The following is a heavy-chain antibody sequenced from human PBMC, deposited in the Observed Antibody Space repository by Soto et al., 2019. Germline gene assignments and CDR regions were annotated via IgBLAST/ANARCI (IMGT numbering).Heavy chain of an antibody. CDR2: ISAYNGNT. J-gene: IGHJ6*03. V-gene: IGHV1-18*01. Sequence: QDQLVQSGVEVKKPGASVKVSCKASGYSFTNYGIAWVGQAPGQGFEWMGWISAYNGNTNYAQKFQGRVTMTTDASTSTAYLELRSLRSDDTAVYYCARDRGVAPPVAGNTHYYYYMDVWGKGTTVTVSS. D-gene: IGHD6-19*01. CDR1: GYSFTNYG. CDR3: ARDRGVAPPVAGNTHYYYYMDV.